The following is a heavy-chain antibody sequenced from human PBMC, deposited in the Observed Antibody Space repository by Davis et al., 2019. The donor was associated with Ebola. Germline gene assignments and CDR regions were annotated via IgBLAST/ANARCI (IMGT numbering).Heavy chain of an antibody. Sequence: GESLKISCAASGFTFSDYGMHWVRQAPGKGLEWVAVISYDGRNTYYGDSVKGRFSISRDNSKNTLYLQMNRLTAEDTAVYHCAQVFSFRGWQPLVLATFGSWGQGTLVTVSS. D-gene: IGHD6-13*01. CDR1: GFTFSDYG. J-gene: IGHJ4*02. CDR2: ISYDGRNT. V-gene: IGHV3-30*18. CDR3: AQVFSFRGWQPLVLATFGS.